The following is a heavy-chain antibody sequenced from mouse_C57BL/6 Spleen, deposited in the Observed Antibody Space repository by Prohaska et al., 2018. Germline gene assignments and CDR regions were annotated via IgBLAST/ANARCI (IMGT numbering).Heavy chain of an antibody. CDR2: ISGCGGNT. V-gene: IGHV5-9*01. D-gene: IGHD2-5*01. CDR1: GFTFSSYT. J-gene: IGHJ2*01. Sequence: EVMLVESGGGLVKPGGSLKLSCAASGFTFSSYTMSWVRQTPEKRLEWVSTISGCGGNTYYPDSVKGRFTISRDNAKNTLYLQMSSLRSEDTALYYCARQSGYSNFYFDYWGQGTTLTVSS. CDR3: ARQSGYSNFYFDY.